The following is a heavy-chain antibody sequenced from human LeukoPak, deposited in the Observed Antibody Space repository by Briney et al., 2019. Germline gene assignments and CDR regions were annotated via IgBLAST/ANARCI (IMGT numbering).Heavy chain of an antibody. CDR1: GYTFTGYY. CDR3: ARGLERLASWYDY. V-gene: IGHV1-2*02. J-gene: IGHJ4*02. D-gene: IGHD1-1*01. CDR2: INPNSGGT. Sequence: ASVKASCKASGYTFTGYYMHWVRQAPGPGLEWRGWINPNSGGTNNAQKFQGRVTKTRDTSISTAYMELSRLRSDDTVVYYCARGLERLASWYDYWGQGTLVTVSS.